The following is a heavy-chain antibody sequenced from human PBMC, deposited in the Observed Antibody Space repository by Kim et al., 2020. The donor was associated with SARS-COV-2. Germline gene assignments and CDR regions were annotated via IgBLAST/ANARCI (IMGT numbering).Heavy chain of an antibody. CDR2: IYHNGST. V-gene: IGHV4-61*01. CDR1: SGSVNRGTFY. D-gene: IGHD3-10*01. J-gene: IGHJ4*02. CDR3: ARSLYYGSESFYFDS. Sequence: SETLSLTCSLSSGSVNRGTFYWSWLRQPPGKGLEWIGYIYHNGSTNYNPSLKSRVTISIDTSKNQFSQKLTSVTAADTAVYYCARSLYYGSESFYFDSWGPGTLVTVSS.